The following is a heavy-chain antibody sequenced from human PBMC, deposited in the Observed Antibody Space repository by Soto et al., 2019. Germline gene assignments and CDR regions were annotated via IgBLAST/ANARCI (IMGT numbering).Heavy chain of an antibody. CDR3: VRNSYESSAYWSN. D-gene: IGHD3-22*01. Sequence: ASVKVSCKASGYTFTSYAMHWVRQAPGQRLEWMGWINAANGITKYSEKFQGRVNFTRDTSASTAYMELSSLRSEDMAVYYCVRNSYESSAYWSNWGQGTLVTVSS. V-gene: IGHV1-3*01. J-gene: IGHJ4*02. CDR1: GYTFTSYA. CDR2: INAANGIT.